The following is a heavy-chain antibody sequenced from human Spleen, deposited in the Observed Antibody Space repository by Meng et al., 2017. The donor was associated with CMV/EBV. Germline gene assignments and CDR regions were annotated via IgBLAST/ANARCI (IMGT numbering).Heavy chain of an antibody. CDR3: ASDRIEFSSGRRWFDP. D-gene: IGHD6-19*01. J-gene: IGHJ5*02. V-gene: IGHV3-48*03. CDR2: ISSSGSTI. Sequence: GESLKISCAASGFTFSSYEMNWVRQAPGKGLEWVSYISSSGSTIYYADSVKGRFTISRDNAKNSLYLQMNSLRAEDTAVYYCASDRIEFSSGRRWFDPWGQGTLVTVSS. CDR1: GFTFSSYE.